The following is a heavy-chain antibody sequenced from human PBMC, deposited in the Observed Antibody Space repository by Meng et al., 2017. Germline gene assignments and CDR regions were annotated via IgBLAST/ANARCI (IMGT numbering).Heavy chain of an antibody. CDR3: ARGRAGYCSSTSCYRFAWFDP. J-gene: IGHJ5*02. CDR1: GGSFSGYY. V-gene: IGHV4-34*01. Sequence: QVQLQQWGAGLLKPSETLSLTCAGYGGSFSGYYWSWIRQPPGKGLEWIGEINHSGSTNYNPSLKSRVTISVDTSKNQFSLKLSSVTAADTAVYYCARGRAGYCSSTSCYRFAWFDPWGQGTLVTVSS. CDR2: INHSGST. D-gene: IGHD2-2*02.